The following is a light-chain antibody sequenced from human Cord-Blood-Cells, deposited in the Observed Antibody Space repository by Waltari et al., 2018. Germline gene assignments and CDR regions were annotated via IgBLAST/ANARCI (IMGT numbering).Light chain of an antibody. CDR3: QQYDSSPYT. CDR2: GAS. Sequence: EIVLTQSPGTLSSSPGERATSSCRASQSVSSSYLSWYQQKPGQAPRLLIYGASSRATGIPDRFSGSGSGTDFTLTISRLEPEDFAVYYCQQYDSSPYTFGQGTKLEIK. V-gene: IGKV3-20*01. CDR1: QSVSSSY. J-gene: IGKJ2*01.